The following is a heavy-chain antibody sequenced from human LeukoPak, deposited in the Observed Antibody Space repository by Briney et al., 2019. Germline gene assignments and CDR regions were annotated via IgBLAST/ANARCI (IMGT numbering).Heavy chain of an antibody. CDR1: GFTVSSNY. D-gene: IGHD6-6*01. J-gene: IGHJ4*02. Sequence: GGSLRLSCAASGFTVSSNYMGWVRQAPGKGLEWVSVIYSGGSTSYADSVKGRFTISRDNSKNTLYLQMNSLRAEDTAVYYCASRLYSSSSGINWGQGTLVTVSS. V-gene: IGHV3-53*01. CDR3: ASRLYSSSSGIN. CDR2: IYSGGST.